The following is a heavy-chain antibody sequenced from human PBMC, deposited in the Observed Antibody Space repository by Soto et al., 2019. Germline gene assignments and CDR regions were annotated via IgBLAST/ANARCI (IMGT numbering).Heavy chain of an antibody. Sequence: GSLRLSCAASGFTFSSYAMSWVRQAPGKGLEWVSAISGSGGSTYYADSVKGRFTIARDNSKNTLYLQMNSLRAEDAAVYYCAKGRGYTPYYFDYWGQGTLVTVSS. V-gene: IGHV3-23*01. J-gene: IGHJ4*02. CDR3: AKGRGYTPYYFDY. CDR1: GFTFSSYA. CDR2: ISGSGGST. D-gene: IGHD2-2*02.